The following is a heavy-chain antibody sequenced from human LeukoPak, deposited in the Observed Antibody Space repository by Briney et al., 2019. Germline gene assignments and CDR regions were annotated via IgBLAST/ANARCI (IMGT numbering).Heavy chain of an antibody. V-gene: IGHV3-72*01. D-gene: IGHD3-16*02. CDR3: ARYTAHDAFDI. CDR1: GFTFSDHY. Sequence: GGSLRLSYAASGFTFSDHYMYWVRQAPGKGLEWVGRTRNKANSYTTEYAASVKGRFTVSRDDSKNSLYLQMNSLKTEDTAVYYCARYTAHDAFDIWGQGTMVTVSS. J-gene: IGHJ3*02. CDR2: TRNKANSYTT.